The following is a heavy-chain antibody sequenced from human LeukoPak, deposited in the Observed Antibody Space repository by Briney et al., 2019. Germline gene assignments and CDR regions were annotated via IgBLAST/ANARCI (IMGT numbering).Heavy chain of an antibody. Sequence: GGSLRLSCAASGFTVSSSYMSWVRQAPGKGLEWVSLIYSGGSTYYPASVKGRFTISRDNSKNTLYLQMNSLSPEDTAVYYCAKGYNYAYEYWGQGTLVTVSS. V-gene: IGHV3-53*01. CDR2: IYSGGST. CDR3: AKGYNYAYEY. J-gene: IGHJ4*02. CDR1: GFTVSSSY. D-gene: IGHD5-18*01.